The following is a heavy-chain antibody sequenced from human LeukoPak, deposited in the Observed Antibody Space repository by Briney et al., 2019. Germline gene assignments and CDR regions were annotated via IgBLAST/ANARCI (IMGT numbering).Heavy chain of an antibody. D-gene: IGHD6-13*01. CDR1: GYTFTSYG. CDR2: ISAYNGNT. CDR3: ARDHLGIAAAGTKFDY. J-gene: IGHJ4*02. Sequence: GASVKVSCRASGYTFTSYGIRWVRQAPGQGLEWMGWISAYNGNTNYAQKLQGRVTMTTDTSTSTAYMELRSLRSDDTAVYYCARDHLGIAAAGTKFDYWGQGTLVTVSS. V-gene: IGHV1-18*01.